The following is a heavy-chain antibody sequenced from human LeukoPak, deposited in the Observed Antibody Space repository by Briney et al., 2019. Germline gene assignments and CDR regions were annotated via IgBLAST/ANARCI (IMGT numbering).Heavy chain of an antibody. V-gene: IGHV3-23*01. CDR1: GLNFNGYA. D-gene: IGHD6-19*01. CDR3: TRDLMTGFSSGWYFAY. J-gene: IGHJ4*02. Sequence: GGSLRLSCAGSGLNFNGYAISWVRQAPGKGLEWVAVTGGSDDNTHYADSVKGRFTISRDNSANRLFLQMHSLRPDDSARYYCTRDLMTGFSSGWYFAYWGQGTLVTVSS. CDR2: TGGSDDNT.